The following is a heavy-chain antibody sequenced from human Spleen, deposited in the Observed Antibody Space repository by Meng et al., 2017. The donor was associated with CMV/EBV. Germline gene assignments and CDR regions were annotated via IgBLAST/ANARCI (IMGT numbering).Heavy chain of an antibody. V-gene: IGHV3-11*01. D-gene: IGHD1-26*01. CDR1: GFTFSNYY. CDR2: ISSRGSTI. Sequence: SCAASGFTFSNYYRRGISQAPGKGLEWVSYISSRGSTIYYESSVKSGFTISRDNAKNSLYLKMNSLRAEDTAVYYCARDPPGVGAPDWGQGTLVTVSS. CDR3: ARDPPGVGAPD. J-gene: IGHJ4*02.